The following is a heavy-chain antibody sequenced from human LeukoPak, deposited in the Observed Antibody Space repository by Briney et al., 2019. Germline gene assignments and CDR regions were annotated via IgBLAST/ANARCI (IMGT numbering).Heavy chain of an antibody. Sequence: PSETLSLACTVSGGSISTYYYNWIRQPAGKGLEWIGRIYTSGSTNYNPSLKSRVTMSVDTSKNQFSLKLSSVTAADTAVYYCARAKNDKYYLYGMDVWGQGTTATVSS. CDR2: IYTSGST. D-gene: IGHD2/OR15-2a*01. CDR3: ARAKNDKYYLYGMDV. CDR1: GGSISTYY. J-gene: IGHJ6*02. V-gene: IGHV4-4*07.